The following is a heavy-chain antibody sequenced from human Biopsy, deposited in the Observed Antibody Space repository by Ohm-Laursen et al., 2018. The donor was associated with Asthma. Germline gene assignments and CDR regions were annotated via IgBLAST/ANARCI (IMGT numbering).Heavy chain of an antibody. J-gene: IGHJ6*02. V-gene: IGHV4-34*01. Sequence: SDTLSLTCAVYGGSFSSNYWSWIRQTPGKGLEWLGDTHHSGNTNYNPSLRRRLTLSVDTSKNQFSLRLTSVTAADTAVYYSARGSSSRLSQWELLVSGGKRAHSYYGMDVWGQGTTVTVSS. CDR1: GGSFSSNY. CDR3: ARGSSSRLSQWELLVSGGKRAHSYYGMDV. D-gene: IGHD1-26*01. CDR2: THHSGNT.